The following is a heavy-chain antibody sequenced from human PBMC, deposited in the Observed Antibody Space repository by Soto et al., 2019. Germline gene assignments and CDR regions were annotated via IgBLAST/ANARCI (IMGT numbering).Heavy chain of an antibody. CDR3: ARGPIYCSGGSCYPNDY. Sequence: GGSLRLSCAASGFTFSSYWMHWVRQAPGKGLVWVSRINSDGSSTSYADSVKGRFTISRDNAKNTLYLQMNSLRAEDTAVYYCARGPIYCSGGSCYPNDYWGQGTLVTVSS. D-gene: IGHD2-15*01. V-gene: IGHV3-74*01. CDR2: INSDGSST. J-gene: IGHJ4*02. CDR1: GFTFSSYW.